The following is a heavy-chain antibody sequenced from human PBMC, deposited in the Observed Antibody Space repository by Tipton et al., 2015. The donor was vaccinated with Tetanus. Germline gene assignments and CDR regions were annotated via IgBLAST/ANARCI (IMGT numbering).Heavy chain of an antibody. CDR3: ARLAAKYYFDY. Sequence: TLSLTCTVSGGSISSYYWSWIRQPPGKGLEWIGYIYYSGSTNYNPSLKSRVTISVDTSKNQFSLKLSSVTAADTAVYCCARLAAKYYFDYWGQGTLVTVSS. V-gene: IGHV4-59*01. J-gene: IGHJ4*02. CDR1: GGSISSYY. D-gene: IGHD6-6*01. CDR2: IYYSGST.